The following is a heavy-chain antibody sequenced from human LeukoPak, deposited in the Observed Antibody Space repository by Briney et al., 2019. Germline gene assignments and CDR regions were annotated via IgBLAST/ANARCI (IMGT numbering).Heavy chain of an antibody. Sequence: SXTLSLTCAVYGGSFSGYYWSWIRQPPGKGLEWIGEINHSGSTNYNPSLKSRVTISVDTYKKQFSLKLSSVTAADTAVYYCARDYGSGSYGVDYWGQGTLVTVSS. J-gene: IGHJ4*02. V-gene: IGHV4-34*01. CDR1: GGSFSGYY. CDR3: ARDYGSGSYGVDY. CDR2: INHSGST. D-gene: IGHD3-10*01.